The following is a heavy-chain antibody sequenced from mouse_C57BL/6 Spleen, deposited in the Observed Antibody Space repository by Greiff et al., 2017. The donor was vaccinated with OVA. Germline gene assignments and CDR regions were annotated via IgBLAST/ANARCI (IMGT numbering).Heavy chain of an antibody. CDR1: GYAFSSYW. Sequence: QVQLQQSGAELVKPGASVKVSCKASGYAFSSYWMNWVKQRPGKGLEWIGQIYPGDGDTNYNGKFKGKATLTADKSSSTAYMQLSSLTSEDSAVYFCARGRDYGNYVGWFAYWGQGTLVTVSA. CDR3: ARGRDYGNYVGWFAY. V-gene: IGHV1-80*01. J-gene: IGHJ3*01. CDR2: IYPGDGDT. D-gene: IGHD2-1*01.